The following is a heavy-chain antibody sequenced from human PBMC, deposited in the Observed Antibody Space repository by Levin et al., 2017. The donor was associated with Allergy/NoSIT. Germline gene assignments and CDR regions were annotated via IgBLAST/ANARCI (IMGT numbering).Heavy chain of an antibody. J-gene: IGHJ5*02. D-gene: IGHD2-15*01. Sequence: RGESLKISCKGSGYSFTSYWIGWVRQMPGKGLEWMGIIYPGDSDTRYSPSFQGQVTISADKSISTAYLQWSSLKASDTAMYYCARVAATPQLYNWFDPWGQGTLVTVSS. CDR1: GYSFTSYW. CDR2: IYPGDSDT. V-gene: IGHV5-51*01. CDR3: ARVAATPQLYNWFDP.